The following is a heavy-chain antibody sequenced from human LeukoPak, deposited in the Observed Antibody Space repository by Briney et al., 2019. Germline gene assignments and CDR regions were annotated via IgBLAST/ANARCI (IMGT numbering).Heavy chain of an antibody. CDR2: IRGSGIST. CDR3: AKPARTDAFDI. CDR1: GFTFKSYD. D-gene: IGHD1-14*01. V-gene: IGHV3-23*01. Sequence: GGTLRLSCAASGFTFKSYDMTWVRQFPGQGLEWVSGIRGSGISTYYADSVKGRFTISRDNSKNMVYLLMNSLRVEDTAVYYCAKPARTDAFDIWGQGTMVTVSS. J-gene: IGHJ3*02.